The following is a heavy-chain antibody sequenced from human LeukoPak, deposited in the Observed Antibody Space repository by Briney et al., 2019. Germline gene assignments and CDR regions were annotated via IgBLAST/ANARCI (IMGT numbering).Heavy chain of an antibody. D-gene: IGHD1-26*01. CDR1: GFTFTTYA. Sequence: GGSLRLSCSASGFTFTTYAMSWVRQAPGKGLEWVSAISGSGSSTYYADSVKGRFTISRDNSKNTPFLQMNSLRAEDTAVYYCARMVGATGYFDYWGQGILVTVSS. V-gene: IGHV3-23*01. J-gene: IGHJ4*02. CDR3: ARMVGATGYFDY. CDR2: ISGSGSST.